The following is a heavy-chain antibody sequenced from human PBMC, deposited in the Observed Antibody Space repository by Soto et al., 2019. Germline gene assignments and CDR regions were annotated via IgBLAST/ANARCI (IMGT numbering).Heavy chain of an antibody. CDR1: GGSFSTYG. V-gene: IGHV1-69*13. CDR3: ARELDPYYGGTSLSLDY. CDR2: IIPKFGTT. J-gene: IGHJ4*02. D-gene: IGHD4-17*01. Sequence: QVQLVQSGAEVKKPGSSVKVSCKASGGSFSTYGINWVRLAPGQGLEWMGGIIPKFGTTNYAQKFRGRVTITAAESTNTAYMELNYLRSEDTAVYFCARELDPYYGGTSLSLDYWGQGTLVTVSS.